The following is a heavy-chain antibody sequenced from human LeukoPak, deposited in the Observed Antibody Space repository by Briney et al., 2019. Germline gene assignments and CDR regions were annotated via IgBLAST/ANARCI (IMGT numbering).Heavy chain of an antibody. CDR3: AREGGEQLVAVSRGAFDI. D-gene: IGHD6-6*01. V-gene: IGHV4-30-2*01. Sequence: SQTLSLTCTVSGGSISSGGYYWSWIRQPPGKGLEWIGYIYHSGSTYYNPSLKSRVTISVDRSKNQFSLKLSSVTAADTAVYYCAREGGEQLVAVSRGAFDIWGQGTMVTVSS. J-gene: IGHJ3*02. CDR1: GGSISSGGYY. CDR2: IYHSGST.